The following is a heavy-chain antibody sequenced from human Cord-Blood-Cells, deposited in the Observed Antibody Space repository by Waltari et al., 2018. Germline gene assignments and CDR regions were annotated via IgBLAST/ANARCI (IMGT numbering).Heavy chain of an antibody. CDR1: GYTFTGYY. Sequence: QVQLVQSGAEVKKTGASVKVSCKASGYTFTGYYMPLVRQAPGQGLEWMGRINPNSGGTNYAQKFQGRVTMTRDTSISTAYMELSRLRSDDTAVYYCSLLSGSYYYYYGMDVWGQGTTVTVSS. J-gene: IGHJ6*02. D-gene: IGHD1-26*01. CDR2: INPNSGGT. CDR3: SLLSGSYYYYYGMDV. V-gene: IGHV1-2*06.